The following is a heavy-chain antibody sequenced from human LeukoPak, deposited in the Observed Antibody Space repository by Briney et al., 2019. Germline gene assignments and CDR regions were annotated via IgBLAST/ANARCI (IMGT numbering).Heavy chain of an antibody. CDR2: IYSGGTT. CDR1: GFTFSSYA. Sequence: GGSLRLSCAASGFTFSSYAMSWVRQAPGKGLEWVSVIYSGGTTYYADSVKGRFTISRDNSKNTLYLQMNSLRAEDTAVYYCARDLSRVGAIDYWGQGTLVTVSS. J-gene: IGHJ4*02. CDR3: ARDLSRVGAIDY. D-gene: IGHD1-26*01. V-gene: IGHV3-66*01.